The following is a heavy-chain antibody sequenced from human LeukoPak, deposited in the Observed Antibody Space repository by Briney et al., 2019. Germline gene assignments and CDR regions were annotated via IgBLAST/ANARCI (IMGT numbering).Heavy chain of an antibody. Sequence: ASVKVSCKASGYTFTSYGISRVRQAPGQGLEWMGWISAYNGNTNYAQKFQGRVTMTRDTSTSTVYMELSSLRSEDTAVYYCARRIAVAGTGEDWFDPWGQGTLVTVSS. V-gene: IGHV1-18*01. D-gene: IGHD6-19*01. CDR3: ARRIAVAGTGEDWFDP. CDR2: ISAYNGNT. J-gene: IGHJ5*02. CDR1: GYTFTSYG.